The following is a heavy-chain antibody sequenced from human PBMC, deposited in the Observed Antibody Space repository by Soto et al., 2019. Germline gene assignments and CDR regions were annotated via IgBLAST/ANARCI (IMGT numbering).Heavy chain of an antibody. Sequence: SETLSLTCTGSGGSIDRSNYYWDWIRQPPGKGLEWIGTTYYNGNAYYNPSLKSRVTMSVDTSKNQFSLKLISVTAADTAVYYCARHFVAVVIKGWGYWGQGTLVTVSS. CDR1: GGSIDRSNYY. D-gene: IGHD3-22*01. CDR3: ARHFVAVVIKGWGY. CDR2: TYYNGNA. V-gene: IGHV4-39*01. J-gene: IGHJ4*02.